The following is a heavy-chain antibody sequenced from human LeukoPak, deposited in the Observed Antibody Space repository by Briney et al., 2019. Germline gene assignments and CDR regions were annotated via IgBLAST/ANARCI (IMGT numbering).Heavy chain of an antibody. CDR1: GFTFSSYA. V-gene: IGHV3-23*01. J-gene: IGHJ4*02. CDR2: ISGSGGST. Sequence: GGPLRLSCAASGFTFSSYAMSWVRQAPGKGLEWVSVISGSGGSTSYADSVKGRLTTSRDNSKNTLFLQINSRRAEDTAVYYCAKGGSYYYYRRGQNSLDDWGQGTLVTVSS. D-gene: IGHD3-22*01. CDR3: AKGGSYYYYRRGQNSLDD.